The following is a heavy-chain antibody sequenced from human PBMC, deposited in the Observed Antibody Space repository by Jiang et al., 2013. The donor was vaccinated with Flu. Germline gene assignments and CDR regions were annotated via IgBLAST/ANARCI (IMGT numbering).Heavy chain of an antibody. V-gene: IGHV1-69*04. J-gene: IGHJ3*02. Sequence: KASGGTFSSYAISWVRQAPGQGLEWMGRIIPILGIANYAQKFQGRVTTTADESTSTAYMELSSLRSEDTAVYYCARPRGYCGGDCYSHDAFDIWGQGTMVTVSS. CDR2: IIPILGIA. D-gene: IGHD2-21*02. CDR3: ARPRGYCGGDCYSHDAFDI. CDR1: GGTFSSYA.